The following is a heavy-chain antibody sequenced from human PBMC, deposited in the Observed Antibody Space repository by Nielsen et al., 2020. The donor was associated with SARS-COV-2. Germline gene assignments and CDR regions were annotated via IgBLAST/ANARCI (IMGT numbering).Heavy chain of an antibody. CDR1: GGSFSSGGSS. J-gene: IGHJ5*02. CDR3: ATGAGWFDP. V-gene: IGHV4-31*03. D-gene: IGHD6-19*01. Sequence: SETLSLTCSVSGGSFSSGGSSYSWIRQHPGKGLEWIGLRHYTGNTYYNPSLQSRLFISVDTSKNQFSLRLSSVTAADTAVYYCATGAGWFDPWGQGTRDTVSS. CDR2: RHYTGNT.